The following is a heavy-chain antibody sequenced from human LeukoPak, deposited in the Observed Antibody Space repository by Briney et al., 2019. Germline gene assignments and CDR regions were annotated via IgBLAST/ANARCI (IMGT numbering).Heavy chain of an antibody. D-gene: IGHD3-3*01. CDR1: GGSISSGGYY. CDR3: ARAGGSGYYTSDFFDY. CDR2: IYYSGST. V-gene: IGHV4-31*03. Sequence: PSETLSLTCTVSGGSISSGGYYWSWIRQHPGKGLEWIGYIYYSGSTYYNPSLKSRVTISVDTSKNQFSLKLSSVTAADTAVYYCARAGGSGYYTSDFFDYWGQGTLVTVSS. J-gene: IGHJ4*02.